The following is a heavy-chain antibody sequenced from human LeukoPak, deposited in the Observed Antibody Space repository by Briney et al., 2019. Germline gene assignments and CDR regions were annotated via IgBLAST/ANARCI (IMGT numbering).Heavy chain of an antibody. D-gene: IGHD2-15*01. CDR1: GFTFSSYE. CDR2: ISSSGSTI. CDR3: ARELRLTYFDY. Sequence: PGGSLRLSCAASGFTFSSYEMNWVRQAPGKWLEWVSYISSSGSTIYYADSVKGRFTVSRDNAKNSLYLQMNSLRAEDTAVYYCARELRLTYFDYWGQGTLVTVSS. V-gene: IGHV3-48*03. J-gene: IGHJ4*02.